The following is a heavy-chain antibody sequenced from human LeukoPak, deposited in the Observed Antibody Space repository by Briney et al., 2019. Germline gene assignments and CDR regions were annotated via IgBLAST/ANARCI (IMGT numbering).Heavy chain of an antibody. V-gene: IGHV1-8*02. J-gene: IGHJ4*02. CDR3: ARSSFIAAASYFY. D-gene: IGHD6-13*01. CDR1: GYIFTGYL. CDR2: MNPNSGNT. Sequence: EASVRVSCRTSGYIFTGYLIHWVRQATGQGLEWMGWMNPNSGNTGYAQKFQGRVTMTRNTSISTAYMELSSLRSEDTAVYYCARSSFIAAASYFYWGQGTLVTVSS.